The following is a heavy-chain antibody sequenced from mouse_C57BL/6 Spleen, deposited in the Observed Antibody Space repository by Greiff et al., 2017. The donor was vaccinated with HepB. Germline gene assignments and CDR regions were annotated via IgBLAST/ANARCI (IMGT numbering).Heavy chain of an antibody. CDR2: IRNKANGYTT. V-gene: IGHV7-3*01. D-gene: IGHD1-1*01. CDR3: ARSGYYGNYFDY. Sequence: EVKLVESGGGLVQPGGSLSLSCAASGFTFTDYYMSWVRQPPGKALEWLGFIRNKANGYTTEYSASVKGRFTISRDNSQSILYLQMNALRAEDSATYYCARSGYYGNYFDYWGQGTTLTVSS. CDR1: GFTFTDYY. J-gene: IGHJ2*01.